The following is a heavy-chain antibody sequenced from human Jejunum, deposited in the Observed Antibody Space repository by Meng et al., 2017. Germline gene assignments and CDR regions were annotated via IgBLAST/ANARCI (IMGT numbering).Heavy chain of an antibody. CDR1: GYDFFGYW. CDR3: ARYGGSTLSKNWFDF. CDR2: IYPDDSNT. J-gene: IGHJ5*01. Sequence: GESLSCKGSGYDFFGYWIVWVRQMPGKGLEWMGMIYPDDSNTRYSPSVQGQVTFSADTSINTAFLQWSSLKASDSAIYYCARYGGSTLSKNWFDFWGQGTLVTVSS. V-gene: IGHV5-51*01. D-gene: IGHD4-23*01.